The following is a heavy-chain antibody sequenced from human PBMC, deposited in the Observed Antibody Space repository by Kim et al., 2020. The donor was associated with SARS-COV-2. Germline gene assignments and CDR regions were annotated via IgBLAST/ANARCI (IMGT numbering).Heavy chain of an antibody. Sequence: GGSLRLSCAASGFTFSSYGMHWVRQAPGKGLEWVAVIWYDGSNKYYADSVKGRFTISRDNSKNTLYLQMNSLRAEDTAVYYCARDYCGGDCYSFASVSGGFDYWGQGTLVTVSS. CDR1: GFTFSSYG. CDR2: IWYDGSNK. V-gene: IGHV3-33*08. D-gene: IGHD2-21*02. CDR3: ARDYCGGDCYSFASVSGGFDY. J-gene: IGHJ4*02.